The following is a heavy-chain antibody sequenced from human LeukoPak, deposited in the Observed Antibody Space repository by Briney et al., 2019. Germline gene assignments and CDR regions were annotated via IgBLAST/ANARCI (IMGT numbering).Heavy chain of an antibody. CDR2: ISSNGGST. D-gene: IGHD3-10*01. V-gene: IGHV3-64*01. J-gene: IGHJ3*02. Sequence: GGSLRLSCAASGFTFSSYAMHWVRQAPGEGLEYVSAISSNGGSTYYANSVKGRFTISRDNSKNTLYLQMGSLRAEDMAVYYCARDPSGGAFDIWGQGTMVTVSS. CDR3: ARDPSGGAFDI. CDR1: GFTFSSYA.